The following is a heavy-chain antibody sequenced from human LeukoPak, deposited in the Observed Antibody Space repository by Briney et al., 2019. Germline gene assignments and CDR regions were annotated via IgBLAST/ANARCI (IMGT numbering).Heavy chain of an antibody. CDR3: ARAPRPGSSGYYYFDY. J-gene: IGHJ4*02. D-gene: IGHD3-22*01. V-gene: IGHV1-69*13. CDR1: GGTFSSYA. CDR2: IIPIFGTA. Sequence: SVKVSCKASGGTFSSYAISWVRQAPGQGLEWMGGIIPIFGTANYAQKFQGRVTITADESTSTAYVELSSLRSEDTAVYYCARAPRPGSSGYYYFDYWGQGTLVTVSS.